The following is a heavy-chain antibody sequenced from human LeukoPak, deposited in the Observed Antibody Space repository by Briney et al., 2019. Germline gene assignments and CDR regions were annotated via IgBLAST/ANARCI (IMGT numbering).Heavy chain of an antibody. Sequence: SETLSLTCTVSGGSISSSSYYWGWLRQPPGKGLEWTGSIYYSGSTYYNPSLKSRVTISVDTSKNQFSLKLSSVTAADTAVYYCARRIAAAGTDFDYWGQGTLVTVSS. V-gene: IGHV4-39*01. CDR2: IYYSGST. CDR1: GGSISSSSYY. CDR3: ARRIAAAGTDFDY. J-gene: IGHJ4*02. D-gene: IGHD6-13*01.